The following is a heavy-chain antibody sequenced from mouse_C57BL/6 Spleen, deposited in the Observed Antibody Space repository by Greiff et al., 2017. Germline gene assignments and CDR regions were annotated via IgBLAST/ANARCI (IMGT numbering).Heavy chain of an antibody. J-gene: IGHJ4*01. Sequence: EVHLVESGGDLVKPGGSLKLSCAASGFTFSSYGMSWVRQTPDKRLEWVATISSGGSYTYYPDSVKGRFTISRDNAKNTLYLQTSSLKSEDTAMYYCASSYYEYDDAMDYWGQGTSVTVSS. D-gene: IGHD2-4*01. CDR2: ISSGGSYT. CDR3: ASSYYEYDDAMDY. CDR1: GFTFSSYG. V-gene: IGHV5-6*01.